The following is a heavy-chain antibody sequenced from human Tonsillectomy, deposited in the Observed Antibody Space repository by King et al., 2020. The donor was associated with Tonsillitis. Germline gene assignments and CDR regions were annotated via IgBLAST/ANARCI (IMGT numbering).Heavy chain of an antibody. CDR2: IRYDGSDK. D-gene: IGHD3-16*02. Sequence: QLVQSGGGVVQPGGSLRLSCAASGFTFSSYGMHWVRQAPGKGLEWVAFIRYDGSDKYYADSVKGRFTISRDNSKNTLYLQMNTLRTEDTAVYYCAKDRGDDWVWGSYRPGEYGGQGTLVSVSS. V-gene: IGHV3-30*02. CDR3: AKDRGDDWVWGSYRPGEY. J-gene: IGHJ4*02. CDR1: GFTFSSYG.